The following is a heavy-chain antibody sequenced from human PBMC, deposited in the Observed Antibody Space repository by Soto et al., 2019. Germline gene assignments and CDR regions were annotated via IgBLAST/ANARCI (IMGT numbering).Heavy chain of an antibody. J-gene: IGHJ6*02. V-gene: IGHV3-43D*03. Sequence: GGSLRLSCAASGFTFDDYAMHWVRQAPGKGLEWVSLISWDGGSTYYADSVKGRFTISRDNSKNSLYLQMNSLRAEDTALYYCAKDSNYDLNESGMDVWGQGTTVTVSS. D-gene: IGHD3-3*01. CDR2: ISWDGGST. CDR1: GFTFDDYA. CDR3: AKDSNYDLNESGMDV.